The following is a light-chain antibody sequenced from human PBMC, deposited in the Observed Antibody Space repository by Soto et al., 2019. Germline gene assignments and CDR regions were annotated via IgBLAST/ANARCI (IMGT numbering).Light chain of an antibody. CDR2: SNN. Sequence: QSVLTQPPSASGTPGQRVTISCSGSSSNIGSNTVNWYQQLPGTAPKLLIYSNNQRPSGVPDRFSGSKSGTSASLAISGLQSEDEADYYCVAWDDSLNGVVFGGGPKLTVL. V-gene: IGLV1-44*01. CDR1: SSNIGSNT. J-gene: IGLJ2*01. CDR3: VAWDDSLNGVV.